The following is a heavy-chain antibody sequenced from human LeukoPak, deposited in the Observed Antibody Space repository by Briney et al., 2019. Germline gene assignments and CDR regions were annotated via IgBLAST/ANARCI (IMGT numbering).Heavy chain of an antibody. CDR3: AREGQVGYYDFWSGPPFDY. CDR1: GFTFSSYS. J-gene: IGHJ4*02. V-gene: IGHV3-21*01. CDR2: ISSSSSYI. Sequence: GGSLRLSCAASGFTFSSYSMNWVRQAPGKGLEWVSSISSSSSYIYYADSVKGRFTISRDNAKNSLYLQMNSLRAEDTAVYYCAREGQVGYYDFWSGPPFDYWGQGTLVTVSS. D-gene: IGHD3-3*01.